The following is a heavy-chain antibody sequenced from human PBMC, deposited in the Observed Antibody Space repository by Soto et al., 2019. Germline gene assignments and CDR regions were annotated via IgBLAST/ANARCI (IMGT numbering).Heavy chain of an antibody. V-gene: IGHV3-11*06. D-gene: IGHD6-13*01. CDR1: GFTFSDYY. CDR2: ISSSSSYT. Sequence: XVSLRLSCAASGFTFSDYYMSWIRQAPGKGLEWVSYISSSSSYTNYADSVKGRFTISRDNAKNSLYLQMKSLRAEDTAVYYCAGNLAAAARYYYGMDVWGQGTTVTVSS. J-gene: IGHJ6*02. CDR3: AGNLAAAARYYYGMDV.